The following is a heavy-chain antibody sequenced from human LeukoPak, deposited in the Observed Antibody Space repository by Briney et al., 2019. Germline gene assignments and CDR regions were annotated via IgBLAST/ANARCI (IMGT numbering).Heavy chain of an antibody. V-gene: IGHV1-18*01. CDR3: ARDLDNGLDVGPDYYSSYMEV. J-gene: IGHJ6*03. CDR2: ISAYNGNT. Sequence: ASVKVSCKASGYTFTSYGISWVRQAPGQGLEWMGWISAYNGNTNYTQKLQGRVTMTTDTSTSTAYMELRSLRSDDTSVCYRARDLDNGLDVGPDYYSSYMEVGGKGTGSPSP. D-gene: IGHD3/OR15-3a*01. CDR1: GYTFTSYG.